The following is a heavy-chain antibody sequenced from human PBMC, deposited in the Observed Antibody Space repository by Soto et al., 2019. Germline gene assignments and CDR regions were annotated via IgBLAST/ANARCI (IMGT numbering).Heavy chain of an antibody. J-gene: IGHJ5*02. V-gene: IGHV1-2*02. D-gene: IGHD3-16*01. CDR3: ARDRGEAVEDVLDP. CDR2: INPRSGGT. CDR1: GYTFTGHY. Sequence: GASVKVSCKASGYTFTGHYLHWVRQAPGEGLEYMGWINPRSGGTSYAQRFQGRVTMTRDTCISTADIELRRLRYDDTAVYHCARDRGEAVEDVLDPWAQGTLVSVSS.